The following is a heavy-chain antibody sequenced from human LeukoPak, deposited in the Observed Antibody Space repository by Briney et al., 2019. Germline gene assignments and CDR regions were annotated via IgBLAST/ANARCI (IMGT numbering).Heavy chain of an antibody. CDR1: GYTFTGYY. J-gene: IGHJ4*02. D-gene: IGHD3-22*01. Sequence: ASVKVSCKASGYTFTGYYMHWVRQAPGQGLEWMGWINPNSGGTNYAQKFQGRVTMTRDTSISTAYMELSRLRSDDTAVYYCASGWSEYYYDSSAQTTDYWGQGTLVTVSS. CDR2: INPNSGGT. CDR3: ASGWSEYYYDSSAQTTDY. V-gene: IGHV1-2*02.